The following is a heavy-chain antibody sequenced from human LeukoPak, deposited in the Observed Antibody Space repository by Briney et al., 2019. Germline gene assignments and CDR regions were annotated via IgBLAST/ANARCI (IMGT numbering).Heavy chain of an antibody. CDR1: GYTFTSYD. J-gene: IGHJ4*02. CDR2: MNPNSGNT. V-gene: IGHV1-8*01. Sequence: ASVKVSCKASGYTFTSYDINWVRQATGQGLEWMGWMNPNSGNTGYAQEFQGRVTMTRNTSISTAYMELSSLRSEDTAVYYCARDRAKSTYLDYWGQGTLVTVSS. CDR3: ARDRAKSTYLDY.